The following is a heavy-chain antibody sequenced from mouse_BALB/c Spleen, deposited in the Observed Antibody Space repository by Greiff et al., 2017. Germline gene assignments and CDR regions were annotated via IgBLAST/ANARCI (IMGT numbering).Heavy chain of an antibody. V-gene: IGHV14-4*02. CDR2: IDPENGDT. CDR1: GFNIKDYY. CDR3: NEGGIGGSYYYAMDY. J-gene: IGHJ4*01. Sequence: EVQLQQSGAELVRSGASVKLSCTASGFNIKDYYMHWVKQRPEQGLEWIGWIDPENGDTEYAPKFQGKATMTADTSSNTAYLQLSSLTSEDTAVYYGNEGGIGGSYYYAMDYWGQGTSVTVAS.